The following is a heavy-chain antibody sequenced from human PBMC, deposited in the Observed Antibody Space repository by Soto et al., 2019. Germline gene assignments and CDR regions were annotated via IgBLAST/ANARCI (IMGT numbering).Heavy chain of an antibody. CDR1: GYTFTSYG. D-gene: IGHD6-13*01. Sequence: QVQLVQSGAEVKKPGASVKVSCKASGYTFTSYGISWVRQAPGQGLEWMGWISAYNGNTNYAQKLQCRVTMTTETSTSTAYMGLRSLRSDDTAVYYCATPSGIAAAGTEDYYYYYGMDVWGQGTTVTVSS. J-gene: IGHJ6*02. CDR3: ATPSGIAAAGTEDYYYYYGMDV. V-gene: IGHV1-18*01. CDR2: ISAYNGNT.